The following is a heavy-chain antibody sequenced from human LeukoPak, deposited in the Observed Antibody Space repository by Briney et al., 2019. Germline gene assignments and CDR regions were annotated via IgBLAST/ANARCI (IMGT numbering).Heavy chain of an antibody. CDR3: ARRDRGGYYFDY. CDR1: GGSISSYY. D-gene: IGHD2-21*02. J-gene: IGHJ4*02. V-gene: IGHV4-59*08. Sequence: SETLSLTCTVSGGSISSYYWSWIRQPPGKGLEWIGYIYYSGSTNYNPSLKSRVTISVDTSKNQFSLKLSSVTAADTAVYYCARRDRGGYYFDYWGQGTLVTVSS. CDR2: IYYSGST.